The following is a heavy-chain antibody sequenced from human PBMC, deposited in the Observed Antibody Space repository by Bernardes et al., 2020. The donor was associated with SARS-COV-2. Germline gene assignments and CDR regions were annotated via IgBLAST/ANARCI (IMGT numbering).Heavy chain of an antibody. J-gene: IGHJ6*02. Sequence: SSVQVSCKASEGPFRAYAISWLRQAPGQGLERLGGTIPRFATTHYAQKFPGRATITTDESTSAVHLLLTSLTSHDTAMYYCARRIRNRHYYYGEDLWGQVTTVIVSS. CDR2: TIPRFATT. CDR3: ARRIRNRHYYYGEDL. V-gene: IGHV1-69*05. D-gene: IGHD1-20*01. CDR1: EGPFRAYA.